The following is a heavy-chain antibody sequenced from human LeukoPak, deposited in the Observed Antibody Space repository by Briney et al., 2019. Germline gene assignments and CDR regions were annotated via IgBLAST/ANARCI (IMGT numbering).Heavy chain of an antibody. D-gene: IGHD3-22*01. V-gene: IGHV3-49*04. CDR2: IRSKAFRGAT. J-gene: IGHJ4*02. CDR1: GFNFGDYA. CDR3: TSLYGSSSYYHSGIDY. Sequence: GGSLRLSCTTSGFNFGDYAMSWVRQAPGKGLEWVGFIRSKAFRGATGDGASVKGRVTMSRDDSKSIAYLHMNNLKTEDTAVYFCTSLYGSSSYYHSGIDYWGQGTLVTVSS.